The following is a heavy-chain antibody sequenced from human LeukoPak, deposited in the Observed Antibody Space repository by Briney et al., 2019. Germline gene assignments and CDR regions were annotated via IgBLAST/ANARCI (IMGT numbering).Heavy chain of an antibody. V-gene: IGHV3-73*01. CDR1: GFTFRNAW. CDR2: IRSKADNYAT. J-gene: IGHJ4*02. CDR3: TQSNY. Sequence: PGGSLRLSCAASGFTFRNAWMNWARQASGKGLEWVGRIRSKADNYATAYAASVQGRCTISRDDSKSTAYLQLNSLKTEDTAVYYCTQSNYWGQGALVTVSS.